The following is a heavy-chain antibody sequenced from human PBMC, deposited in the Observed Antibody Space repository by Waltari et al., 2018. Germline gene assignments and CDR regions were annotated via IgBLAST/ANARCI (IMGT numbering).Heavy chain of an antibody. Sequence: EVQLVESGGGLVKPGGSLRLSCAASGFTFSSYSMNWVRQAPGKGLDWVSSISSSSSYIYYADSVKGRFTISRDNAKNSLYLQMNSLRAEDTAVYYCARGYAGPSSGFDYWGQGTLVTVSS. D-gene: IGHD3-16*01. CDR3: ARGYAGPSSGFDY. CDR2: ISSSSSYI. CDR1: GFTFSSYS. J-gene: IGHJ4*02. V-gene: IGHV3-21*01.